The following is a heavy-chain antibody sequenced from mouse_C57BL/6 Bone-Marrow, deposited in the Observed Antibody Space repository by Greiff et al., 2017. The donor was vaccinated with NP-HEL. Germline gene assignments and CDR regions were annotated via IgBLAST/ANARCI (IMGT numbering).Heavy chain of an antibody. CDR3: ARYGGDYYAMDY. V-gene: IGHV7-3*01. CDR1: GFTFTDYY. CDR2: IRNKANGYTT. D-gene: IGHD3-3*01. Sequence: EVKLVESGGGLVQPGGSLSLSCAASGFTFTDYYMSWVRQPPGKALEWLGFIRNKANGYTTEYSASVKVRFTISRDNSQSILYLQMNALRAEDSATYYFARYGGDYYAMDYWGQGTSVTVSS. J-gene: IGHJ4*01.